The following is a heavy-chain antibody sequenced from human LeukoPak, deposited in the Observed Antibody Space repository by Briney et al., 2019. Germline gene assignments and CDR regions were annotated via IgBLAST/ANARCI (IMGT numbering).Heavy chain of an antibody. D-gene: IGHD2-2*02. CDR3: ASGRDCSSTSCYTGLFDY. V-gene: IGHV4-30-4*01. Sequence: SETLSLTCTVSGGSISSGDYYWSWIRQPPGKGLEWIGYIYYSGSTYYNPSLKSRVTISVDTSKNQFSLKLSSVTAADTAVYYCASGRDCSSTSCYTGLFDYWGQGTLVTVSS. CDR1: GGSISSGDYY. CDR2: IYYSGST. J-gene: IGHJ4*02.